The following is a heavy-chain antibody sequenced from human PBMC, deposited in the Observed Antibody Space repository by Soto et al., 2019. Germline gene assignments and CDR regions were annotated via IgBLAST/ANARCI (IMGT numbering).Heavy chain of an antibody. CDR2: TYYRSKWYN. D-gene: IGHD6-19*01. CDR3: ARAPRIAVAGVVGYYYGMDV. Sequence: PSQTLSLSCAISGDSVSSNSAAWNWIRQSPSRGLGWLGRTYYRSKWYNDYAVSVKSRITINPDTSKNQFSLQLNSVTPEDTAVYYCARAPRIAVAGVVGYYYGMDVWGQGTTVTVSS. V-gene: IGHV6-1*01. CDR1: GDSVSSNSAA. J-gene: IGHJ6*02.